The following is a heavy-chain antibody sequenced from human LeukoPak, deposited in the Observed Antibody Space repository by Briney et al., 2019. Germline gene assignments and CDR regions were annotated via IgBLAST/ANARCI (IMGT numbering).Heavy chain of an antibody. CDR3: ARRPGSYYGSGSFN. Sequence: SQTLSLTCTVSGGSISSSSYYWGWIRQPPGKGLEWIGSIYYSGSTYYNPSLKSRVTISVDTSKNQFSLKLSSVTAADTAVYYCARRPGSYYGSGSFNWGQGTLVTVSS. V-gene: IGHV4-39*07. CDR2: IYYSGST. J-gene: IGHJ4*02. D-gene: IGHD3-10*01. CDR1: GGSISSSSYY.